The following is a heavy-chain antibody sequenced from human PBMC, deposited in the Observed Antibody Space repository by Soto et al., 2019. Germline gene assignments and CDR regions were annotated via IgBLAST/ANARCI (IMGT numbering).Heavy chain of an antibody. CDR2: IIPIFGTA. Sequence: ASVKVSCKASGGTFSSYAISWVRQAPERGLEWMGGIIPIFGTANYAQKLQGRVTITADESTSTAYMELSSLRSEDTAVYYCAIEVVQTKLRYFDWLPHDAFDIWGQGTMVTVSS. V-gene: IGHV1-69*13. CDR1: GGTFSSYA. J-gene: IGHJ3*02. D-gene: IGHD3-9*01. CDR3: AIEVVQTKLRYFDWLPHDAFDI.